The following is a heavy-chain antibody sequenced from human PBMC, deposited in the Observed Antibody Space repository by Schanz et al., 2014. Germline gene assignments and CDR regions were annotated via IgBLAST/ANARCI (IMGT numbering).Heavy chain of an antibody. J-gene: IGHJ4*02. CDR3: MAMGRNTSHYFDH. D-gene: IGHD1-1*01. Sequence: EVQLVESGGGLVQPGGSLRLSCAASGFTFSTYYMNWVRQAPGKGLEWVSLVSASGGGPFYADSVKGRFTIARDNSKNTLFLQMDSLRVEDTAVYYCMAMGRNTSHYFDHWGQGTLVTVSS. V-gene: IGHV3-23*04. CDR2: VSASGGGP. CDR1: GFTFSTYY.